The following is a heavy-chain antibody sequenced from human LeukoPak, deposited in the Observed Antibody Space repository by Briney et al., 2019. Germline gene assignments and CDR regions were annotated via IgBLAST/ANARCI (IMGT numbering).Heavy chain of an antibody. CDR3: AGYTSIAARPSFNY. Sequence: ASVKVSCKASGYTFTGYYMHWVRQAPGQGLEWMGWINPNSGGTNYAQKFQGRVTMTRDTSISTAYMELSRLRSEDTAVYYCAGYTSIAARPSFNYWGQGTLVTVSS. J-gene: IGHJ4*02. V-gene: IGHV1-2*02. CDR1: GYTFTGYY. CDR2: INPNSGGT. D-gene: IGHD6-6*01.